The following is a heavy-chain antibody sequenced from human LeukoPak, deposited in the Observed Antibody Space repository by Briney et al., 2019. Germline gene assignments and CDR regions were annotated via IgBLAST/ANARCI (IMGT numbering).Heavy chain of an antibody. CDR3: ARDQSGSSGEKWYFDL. V-gene: IGHV1-46*01. CDR2: INPSGGST. CDR1: GYTFTSYY. Sequence: ASVKVSCKASGYTFTSYYMHWVRQAPGQGLEWMGIINPSGGSTSYAQKFQGRVTMTRDTSTSTVYMELSSLRSEDTAVYYCARDQSGSSGEKWYFDLWGQGTLVTVSS. D-gene: IGHD6-19*01. J-gene: IGHJ2*01.